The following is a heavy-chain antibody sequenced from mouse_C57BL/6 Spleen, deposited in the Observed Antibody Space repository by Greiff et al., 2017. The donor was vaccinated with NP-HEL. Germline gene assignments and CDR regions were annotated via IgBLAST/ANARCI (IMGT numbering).Heavy chain of an antibody. V-gene: IGHV1-82*01. CDR3: ARGWPFDY. CDR2: IYPGDGDT. CDR1: GYAFSSSW. D-gene: IGHD3-3*01. J-gene: IGHJ2*01. Sequence: VQLQQSGPELVKPGASVKISCKASGYAFSSSWMNWVKQRPGKGLEWIGRIYPGDGDTNYNGKFKGKATLTADKSSSTAYMQLSSLTSEDSAVYFCARGWPFDYWGQGTTLTVSS.